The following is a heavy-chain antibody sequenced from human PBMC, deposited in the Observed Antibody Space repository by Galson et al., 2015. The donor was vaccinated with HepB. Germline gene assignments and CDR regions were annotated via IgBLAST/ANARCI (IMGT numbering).Heavy chain of an antibody. D-gene: IGHD2-15*01. V-gene: IGHV3-9*01. CDR1: GFTFDDYA. J-gene: IGHJ3*02. Sequence: SLRLSCAASGFTFDDYAMHWVRQAPGKGLEWVSGISWNSGSIGYADSVKGRFTISRDNAKYSLYLQMNSLRAEDTALYYCAKDRGCSGGSCYDAFDIWGQGTMVTVSS. CDR3: AKDRGCSGGSCYDAFDI. CDR2: ISWNSGSI.